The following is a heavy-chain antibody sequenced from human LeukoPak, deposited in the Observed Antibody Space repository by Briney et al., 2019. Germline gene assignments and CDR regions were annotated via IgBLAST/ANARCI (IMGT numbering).Heavy chain of an antibody. CDR3: ARPSHYGDYVYWYFDL. V-gene: IGHV4-39*01. CDR1: GGPISSSSYY. CDR2: ISYSGST. Sequence: PSETLSLTCTVSGGPISSSSYYWAWIRQPPGKGLEWFGSISYSGSTFYNPSLKSRVTISVDTSKNQFSLRLSSVTAADTAVYYCARPSHYGDYVYWYFDLWGRGTLVTVSS. J-gene: IGHJ2*01. D-gene: IGHD4-17*01.